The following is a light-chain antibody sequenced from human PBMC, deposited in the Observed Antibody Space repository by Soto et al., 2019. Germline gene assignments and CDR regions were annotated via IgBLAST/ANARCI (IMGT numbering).Light chain of an antibody. CDR1: KTDIGNYNL. V-gene: IGLV2-23*02. CDR3: SSFAGSGTFVV. CDR2: EDT. Sequence: QSVLTQPASVSGCPGQSITISCTGTKTDIGNYNLVSWYQRHPDKAPKLIIYEDTKRPSGISNRFSASKSGTTASLPISGLQAADEADYHCSSFAGSGTFVVFGGGTQLTVL. J-gene: IGLJ2*01.